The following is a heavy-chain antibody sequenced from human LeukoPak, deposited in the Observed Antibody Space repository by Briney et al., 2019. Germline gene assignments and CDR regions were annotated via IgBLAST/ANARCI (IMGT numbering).Heavy chain of an antibody. Sequence: ASVKVSCKASGYTFTSYGISWVRQAPGQGLEWMGWTSAYNGNTNYAQKLQGRVTMTTDTSTSTAYMELRSLRSDDTAVYYCARADYYDSSGDYWGQGTLVTVSS. J-gene: IGHJ4*02. CDR3: ARADYYDSSGDY. V-gene: IGHV1-18*01. CDR1: GYTFTSYG. CDR2: TSAYNGNT. D-gene: IGHD3-22*01.